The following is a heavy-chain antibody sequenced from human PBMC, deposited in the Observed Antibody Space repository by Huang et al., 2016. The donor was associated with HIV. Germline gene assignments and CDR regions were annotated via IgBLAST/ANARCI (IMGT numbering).Heavy chain of an antibody. CDR1: GFTFSSYW. Sequence: EVQLVESGGGLVQPGGSMRLSCAASGFTFSSYWMHWVRQAPGKGLVLVSRINSDGSISGDADAVKGRFTISRDNAKNTLYLQMNSLRAEDTAVYYCVRDPRIQSWLNYFDYWGQGTLVSVSS. V-gene: IGHV3-74*01. CDR3: VRDPRIQSWLNYFDY. J-gene: IGHJ4*02. D-gene: IGHD3-22*01. CDR2: INSDGSIS.